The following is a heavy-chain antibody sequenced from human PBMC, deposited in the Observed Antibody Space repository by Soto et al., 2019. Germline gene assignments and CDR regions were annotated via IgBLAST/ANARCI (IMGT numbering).Heavy chain of an antibody. Sequence: QVQLQQWGAGLLKPSETLSLTCAVYGGSFSGYYWSWIRQPPGKGLAWSGEINHSARTNYNPSLKSPVTISVDTSKNQFSLKMSSVTAADTAVYYWARMKIVGLMADYYYMDVWGKGTTVTVS. J-gene: IGHJ6*03. D-gene: IGHD2-8*01. CDR1: GGSFSGYY. V-gene: IGHV4-34*01. CDR3: ARMKIVGLMADYYYMDV. CDR2: INHSART.